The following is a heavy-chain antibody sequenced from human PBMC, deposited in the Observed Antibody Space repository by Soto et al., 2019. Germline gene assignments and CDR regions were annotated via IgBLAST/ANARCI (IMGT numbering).Heavy chain of an antibody. D-gene: IGHD6-25*01. CDR3: AREAAGILDWFDP. V-gene: IGHV4-31*03. CDR2: IYHSGST. Sequence: QVQLQESGPGLVKPSQTLSLTCTVSGGSISSGGYYWSWIRQHPGKGLEWIGYIYHSGSTYYNPSPKSRVTISVDTSKNRFSLKLSSVTVADTVVYYCAREAAGILDWFDPWGQGTLVTVSS. J-gene: IGHJ5*02. CDR1: GGSISSGGYY.